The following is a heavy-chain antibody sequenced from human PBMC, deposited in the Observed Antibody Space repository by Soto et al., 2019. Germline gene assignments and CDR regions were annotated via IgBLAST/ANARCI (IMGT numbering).Heavy chain of an antibody. CDR1: GVIVSSNY. CDR2: IYRGGST. J-gene: IGHJ4*02. Sequence: EVQLVESGGGLVLPGGSLRLSCAAYGVIVSSNYMSWVRQAPGKGLEWVSLIYRGGSTSYADSVKGRFTISRDNSKNTLYLQMNNLRAEDTAVYYCAGGNTVLERDWGQGTLVTVSS. D-gene: IGHD1-1*01. V-gene: IGHV3-66*01. CDR3: AGGNTVLERD.